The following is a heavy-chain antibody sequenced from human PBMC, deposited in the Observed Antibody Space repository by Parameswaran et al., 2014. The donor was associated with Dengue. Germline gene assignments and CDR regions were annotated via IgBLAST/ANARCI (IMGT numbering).Heavy chain of an antibody. CDR3: ARGSYDFWTGYQTTSDY. J-gene: IGHJ4*01. Sequence: WVRQAPGQGLEWMGWMNPNSGNTGYAQNFQGRVTMTRNTSISTAYMELSSLRSEDTAVYYCARGSYDFWTGYQTTSDYWARNPGHRLL. V-gene: IGHV1-8*01. D-gene: IGHD3-3*01. CDR2: MNPNSGNT.